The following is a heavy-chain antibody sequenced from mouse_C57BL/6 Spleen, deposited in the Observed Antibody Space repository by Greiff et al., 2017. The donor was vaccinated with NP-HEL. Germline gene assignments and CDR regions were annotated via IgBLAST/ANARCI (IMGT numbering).Heavy chain of an antibody. J-gene: IGHJ2*01. Sequence: QVQLQQSGPELVKPGASVKISCKASGYAFSSSWMNWVKQRPGKGLEWIGRIYPGDGDTNYNGKFKGKATLTADKSSSTAYMQLSSLTSEDSAVYFCAPNWDIDYGGQGTTLTVSS. D-gene: IGHD4-1*01. V-gene: IGHV1-82*01. CDR2: IYPGDGDT. CDR1: GYAFSSSW. CDR3: APNWDIDY.